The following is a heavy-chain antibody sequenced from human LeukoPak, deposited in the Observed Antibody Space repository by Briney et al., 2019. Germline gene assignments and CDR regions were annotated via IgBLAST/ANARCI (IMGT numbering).Heavy chain of an antibody. CDR2: ISWNSGSI. D-gene: IGHD6-6*01. CDR3: AREGKPEYSSSSYAFDV. J-gene: IGHJ3*01. V-gene: IGHV3-9*01. Sequence: GRSLRLSCAASGFTFDDYAMHWVRQAPGKGLEWVSGISWNSGSIGYADSVKGRFTISRDNAKNSLYLQMNSLRAEDTAVYYCAREGKPEYSSSSYAFDVWGQGTMVTVSS. CDR1: GFTFDDYA.